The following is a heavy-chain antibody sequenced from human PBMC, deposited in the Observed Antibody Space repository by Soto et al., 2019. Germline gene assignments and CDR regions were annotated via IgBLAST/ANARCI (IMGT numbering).Heavy chain of an antibody. CDR2: IDWDDDK. J-gene: IGHJ3*02. CDR3: ARTQGTGVPAARNDAFDS. D-gene: IGHD2-2*01. CDR1: GFSLSTSGMC. V-gene: IGHV2-70*01. Sequence: SGPTLVNPTQTLTLTCTFSGFSLSTSGMCVSWIRQPPGKALEWLALIDWDDDKYYSTSLKTRLTISKDTSKNQVVLTMTNMDPVDTATYYCARTQGTGVPAARNDAFDSWGQGTMVNVSS.